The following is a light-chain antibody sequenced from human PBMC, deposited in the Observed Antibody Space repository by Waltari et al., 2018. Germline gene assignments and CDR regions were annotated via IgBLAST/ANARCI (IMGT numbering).Light chain of an antibody. CDR1: QSVSSY. CDR2: DAS. Sequence: EIVLTQSPATLSLSPGDRATLSCRASQSVSSYLAWYQQNPGQAPRLLIYDASNRATGIPARFSGSGSGTDFTLTISSLEPEDFAVYYCQQRSNWPRTFGQGTKVEIK. V-gene: IGKV3-11*01. CDR3: QQRSNWPRT. J-gene: IGKJ1*01.